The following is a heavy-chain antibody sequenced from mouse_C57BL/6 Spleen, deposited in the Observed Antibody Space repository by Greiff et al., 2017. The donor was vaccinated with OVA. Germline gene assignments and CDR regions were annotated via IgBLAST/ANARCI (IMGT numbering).Heavy chain of an antibody. CDR2: IYPGDGDT. D-gene: IGHD2-1*01. V-gene: IGHV1-82*01. CDR3: ARGGNYVAMDY. Sequence: QVQLQQSGPELVKPGASVKISCKASGYAFSSSWMNWVKQRPGKGLEWIGRIYPGDGDTNYNGKFKGKATLTADKSSSTAYMQLSSLTSEDSAVYFCARGGNYVAMDYWGQGTSVTVSS. J-gene: IGHJ4*01. CDR1: GYAFSSSW.